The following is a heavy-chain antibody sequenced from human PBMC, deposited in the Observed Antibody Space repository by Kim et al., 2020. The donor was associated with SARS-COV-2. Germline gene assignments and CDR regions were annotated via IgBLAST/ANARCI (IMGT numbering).Heavy chain of an antibody. V-gene: IGHV1-18*04. Sequence: ASVKVSCKASGYTFTSYGISWVRQAPGQGLEWMGWISAYNGKTNYAQKLQGRVTMTTDTSTSTAYMELRSLRSDDTAVYYCARDASEGGCLLLYFDYWGQGTLVTVSS. CDR3: ARDASEGGCLLLYFDY. J-gene: IGHJ4*02. CDR2: ISAYNGKT. CDR1: GYTFTSYG. D-gene: IGHD2-21*01.